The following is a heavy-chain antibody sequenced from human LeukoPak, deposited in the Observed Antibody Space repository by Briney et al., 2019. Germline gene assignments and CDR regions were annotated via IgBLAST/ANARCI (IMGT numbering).Heavy chain of an antibody. CDR2: IYYSGST. J-gene: IGHJ5*02. Sequence: PSETLSLTCTVSGGSISSYYWSWIRQPPGKGLEWIGYIYYSGSTNYNPSLKSRVTISVDTSKNQFSLKLSSVTAADTAVYYCARQAPDGWFDPWGQGTLVTVSS. V-gene: IGHV4-59*08. D-gene: IGHD1-14*01. CDR3: ARQAPDGWFDP. CDR1: GGSISSYY.